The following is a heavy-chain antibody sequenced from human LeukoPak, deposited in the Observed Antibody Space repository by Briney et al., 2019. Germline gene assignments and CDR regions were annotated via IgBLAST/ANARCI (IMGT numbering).Heavy chain of an antibody. Sequence: GGSLRLSCAASGFTFSNYAMSWVRQAPGKGLEWVSAISGSGGSTYYADSVKGRFTISRDNSKNTLYLQMNTLRTEDTAFYYCAKADCSSSSCYTVDNWGQGTLVTVSS. V-gene: IGHV3-23*01. J-gene: IGHJ4*02. CDR1: GFTFSNYA. CDR2: ISGSGGST. CDR3: AKADCSSSSCYTVDN. D-gene: IGHD2-2*02.